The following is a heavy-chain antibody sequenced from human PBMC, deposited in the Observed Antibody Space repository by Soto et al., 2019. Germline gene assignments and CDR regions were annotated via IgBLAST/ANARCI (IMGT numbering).Heavy chain of an antibody. D-gene: IGHD3-10*01. CDR2: IYWNDDK. J-gene: IGHJ5*02. CDR3: VSGSFPNWFDP. V-gene: IGHV2-5*01. Sequence: QITLKESGPTLVKPTQTLTLTCTFSGFSFSTSGVGVGWIRQPPGKALEWLALIYWNDDKRYSPSLKSRLTITKDTSKNPVVLTMTNMVPVDTATYYCVSGSFPNWFDPWGQGTLVTVSS. CDR1: GFSFSTSGVG.